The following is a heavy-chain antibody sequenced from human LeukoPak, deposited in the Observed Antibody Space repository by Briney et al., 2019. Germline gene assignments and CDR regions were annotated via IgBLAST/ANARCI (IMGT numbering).Heavy chain of an antibody. J-gene: IGHJ3*02. Sequence: SETLSLTCTVSGGSISSSSYYWGWIRQPPGKGLEWIGSIYYSGSTYYNPSLKSRVTISVDTSKNQFSLKLNSVTAADTAVYYCARHMYSSSPKRAFDIWGQGTMVTVSS. CDR1: GGSISSSSYY. V-gene: IGHV4-39*01. D-gene: IGHD6-6*01. CDR3: ARHMYSSSPKRAFDI. CDR2: IYYSGST.